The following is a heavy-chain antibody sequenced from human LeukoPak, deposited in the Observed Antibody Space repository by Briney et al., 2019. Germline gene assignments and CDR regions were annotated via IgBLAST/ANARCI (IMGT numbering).Heavy chain of an antibody. CDR2: INSDGRST. D-gene: IGHD5-24*01. CDR1: GFTFSRSW. Sequence: PGGSLRLSSAASGFTFSRSWMHWVRQAPGQGLMWVSRINSDGRSTSYADSVKGRFTISRDNAKNTLYLQMNSLRAEDTAVYYWARGLQYYYYCYMDFWGKGTTVTVSS. J-gene: IGHJ6*03. CDR3: ARGLQYYYYCYMDF. V-gene: IGHV3-74*01.